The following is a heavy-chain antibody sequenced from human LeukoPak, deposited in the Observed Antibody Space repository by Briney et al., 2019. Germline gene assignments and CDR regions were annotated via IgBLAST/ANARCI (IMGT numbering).Heavy chain of an antibody. CDR1: GYTFTSYG. J-gene: IGHJ3*02. CDR2: INPSGRST. Sequence: GASVKVSCKASGYTFTSYGISWVRQAPGQGLEWMGIINPSGRSTTYVQQFQGRVTMTRDMSTSTVYMELSSLRSEDTAVYYCARGRNYYDSSDYYEGDAFDIWGQGTVVTVSS. D-gene: IGHD3-22*01. V-gene: IGHV1-46*01. CDR3: ARGRNYYDSSDYYEGDAFDI.